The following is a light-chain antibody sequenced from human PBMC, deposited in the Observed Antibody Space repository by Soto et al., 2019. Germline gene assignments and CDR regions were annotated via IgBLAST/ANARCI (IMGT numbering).Light chain of an antibody. CDR1: SSGVDGYNY. V-gene: IGLV2-14*03. CDR3: RSYTSGRPS. Sequence: QSALTQPASVSGSPGQSITISCTGTSSGVDGYNYVSWYQHHPGKAPKLLIYDVSNRPSGVSSRFSGSKSGDTASLTISGLQAEDEADYYCRSYTSGRPSFGGGTKLTVL. J-gene: IGLJ2*01. CDR2: DVS.